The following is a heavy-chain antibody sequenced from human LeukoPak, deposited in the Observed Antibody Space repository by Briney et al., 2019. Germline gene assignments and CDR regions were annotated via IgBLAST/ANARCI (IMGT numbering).Heavy chain of an antibody. CDR3: AKRENNYDSSRYHYVGAFDV. D-gene: IGHD3-22*01. CDR2: ISGGGGST. J-gene: IGHJ3*01. CDR1: GFAFSRYS. Sequence: GGSLRLSCAGSGFAFSRYSVNRIHQAPGKGLEWVSAISGGGGSTYYADSVRGRFTISGDNSKNTVYLQMNSLRAEDTAVYYCAKRENNYDSSRYHYVGAFDVWRQGTMVTVSS. V-gene: IGHV3-23*01.